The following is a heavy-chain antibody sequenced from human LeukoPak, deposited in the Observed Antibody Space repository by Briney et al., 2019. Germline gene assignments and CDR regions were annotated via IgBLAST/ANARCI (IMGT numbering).Heavy chain of an antibody. J-gene: IGHJ4*02. V-gene: IGHV3-23*01. CDR1: GISFSKFA. CDR3: VKRSGDAYYLDY. Sequence: GGALRLSCAASGISFSKFAMSWVRQAPGKGLEWVSVIYGSGNSTYYADSVKGRFTISRDTSKSTLYLQMNSLRAEDTAIYFCVKRSGDAYYLDYWGQGTLVTVSS. CDR2: IYGSGNST. D-gene: IGHD2-15*01.